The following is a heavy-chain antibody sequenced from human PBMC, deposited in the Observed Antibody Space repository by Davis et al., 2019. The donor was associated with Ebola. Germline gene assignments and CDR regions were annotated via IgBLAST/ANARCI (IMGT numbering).Heavy chain of an antibody. CDR1: GGSFSGYY. CDR2: IYYSGST. Sequence: MPSETLSLTCAVYGGSFSGYYWGWIRQPPGKGLEWIGSIYYSGSTYYNPSLKSRVTISVDTSKNQFSLKLSSVTAADTAVYYCARRSLGYYYGMDVWGQGTTVTVSS. J-gene: IGHJ6*02. CDR3: ARRSLGYYYGMDV. D-gene: IGHD7-27*01. V-gene: IGHV4-39*01.